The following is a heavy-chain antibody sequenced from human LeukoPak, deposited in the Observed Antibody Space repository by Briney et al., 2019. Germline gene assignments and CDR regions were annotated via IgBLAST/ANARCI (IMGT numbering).Heavy chain of an antibody. Sequence: SETLSLTCTVSGGSISSYYWGWIRQPPGKGLEWIGSIYHSGSTYYNPSLKSRVTISVDTSKNQFSLKLSSVTAADTAVYYCAKDDWFGEFFYWGQGTLVTVSS. CDR3: AKDDWFGEFFY. D-gene: IGHD3-10*01. V-gene: IGHV4-39*07. CDR2: IYHSGST. J-gene: IGHJ4*02. CDR1: GGSISSYY.